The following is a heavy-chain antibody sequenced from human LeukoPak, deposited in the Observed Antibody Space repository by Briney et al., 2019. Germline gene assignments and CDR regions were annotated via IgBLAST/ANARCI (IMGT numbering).Heavy chain of an antibody. CDR1: GFTFSDYY. CDR2: ISTSGTTI. D-gene: IGHD1-26*01. Sequence: GGSLRLSCAASGFTFSDYYMSWIRQAPGKGLQWVSYISTSGTTIFYADSVKGRFTISRDNAKNSLYLQMNSLRAEDTAVYYCARGMGIYYYGMDVWGQGTTVTVSS. J-gene: IGHJ6*02. V-gene: IGHV3-11*04. CDR3: ARGMGIYYYGMDV.